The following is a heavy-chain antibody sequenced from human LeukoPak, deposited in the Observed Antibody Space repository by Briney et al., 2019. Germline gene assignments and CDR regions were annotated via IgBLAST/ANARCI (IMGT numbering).Heavy chain of an antibody. Sequence: GGSLRLSCAPSGFTFSNYAMSWVRQAPGKGLEWVSSISSSSSYIYYADSVKGRFTISRDNAKNSLYLQMNSLRAEDTAFYYCTKDVGVAVTGSFDLWGRGTLVTVSS. D-gene: IGHD6-19*01. CDR1: GFTFSNYA. V-gene: IGHV3-21*04. CDR3: TKDVGVAVTGSFDL. J-gene: IGHJ2*01. CDR2: ISSSSSYI.